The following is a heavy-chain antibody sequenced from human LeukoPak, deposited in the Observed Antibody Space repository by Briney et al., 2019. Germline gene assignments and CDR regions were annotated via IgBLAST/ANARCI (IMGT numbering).Heavy chain of an antibody. CDR1: GYTFTGYY. J-gene: IGHJ5*02. CDR3: ARGSNWKENWFDP. Sequence: GASVKVSCKASGYTFTGYYMHWVRQAPGQGLEWMGRINPNSGGTNYAQKFQGRVTMTRDTSISTAYMELSRLRSDDTAVYYCARGSNWKENWFDPWGQGTLVIVSS. V-gene: IGHV1-2*06. D-gene: IGHD1-1*01. CDR2: INPNSGGT.